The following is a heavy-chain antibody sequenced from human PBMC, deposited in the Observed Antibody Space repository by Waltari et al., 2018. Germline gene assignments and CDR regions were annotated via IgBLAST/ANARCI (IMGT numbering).Heavy chain of an antibody. CDR2: IYYSGGT. V-gene: IGHV4-39*07. D-gene: IGHD3-10*01. CDR3: ARTLWFGESRYYFDY. CDR1: GASISSSSSY. Sequence: QLQLQESGPGLVKPSETLSLPCTVSGASISSSSSYWGWIRHPPGKGLEWIGSIYYSGGTYYNPSLKSRVTISVDTSKNQFSLKLSSVTAADTAVYYCARTLWFGESRYYFDYWGQGTLVTVSS. J-gene: IGHJ4*02.